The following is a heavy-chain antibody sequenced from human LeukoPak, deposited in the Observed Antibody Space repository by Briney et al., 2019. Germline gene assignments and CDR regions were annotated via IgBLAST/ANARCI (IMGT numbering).Heavy chain of an antibody. Sequence: SETLSLTCGVSGGSIDITNYWSWVRQAPGKGLEWIGEISHSGTTNYNPSLRSRVTMFLDRANNQFSLSLTSVTAADSVVYYCTRENRPFCPFAYWGQGVLVTVSS. V-gene: IGHV4-4*02. J-gene: IGHJ4*02. CDR1: GGSIDITNY. CDR2: ISHSGTT. D-gene: IGHD2/OR15-2a*01. CDR3: TRENRPFCPFAY.